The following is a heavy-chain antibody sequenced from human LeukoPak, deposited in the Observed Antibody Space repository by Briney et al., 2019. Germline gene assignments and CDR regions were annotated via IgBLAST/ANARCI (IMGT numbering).Heavy chain of an antibody. CDR2: INPNSGGT. D-gene: IGHD3-9*01. CDR1: GYTFAAYY. CDR3: ARDRGVLRYFDWLFEFDY. J-gene: IGHJ4*02. V-gene: IGHV1-2*02. Sequence: ASVKVSCKASGYTFAAYYLYWVRQAPGQGLEWMGWINPNSGGTNYAQKFQGRLTVTRDMSTSTVYMELSSLGSEDTAAYYCARDRGVLRYFDWLFEFDYWGQGTLVTVSS.